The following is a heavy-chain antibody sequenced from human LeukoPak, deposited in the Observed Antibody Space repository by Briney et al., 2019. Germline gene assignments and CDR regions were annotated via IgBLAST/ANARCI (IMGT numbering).Heavy chain of an antibody. Sequence: GGSLRLSCAASGFTFSSYWMSWVRQAPGKGLEWVANIKQDGSEKYYVDSMKGRFTISRDNAKNSLYLQMNSLRAEDTAVYYCARGRRMARYCSGGSCYFDYWGQGTLVTVSS. D-gene: IGHD2-15*01. J-gene: IGHJ4*02. CDR1: GFTFSSYW. CDR2: IKQDGSEK. CDR3: ARGRRMARYCSGGSCYFDY. V-gene: IGHV3-7*03.